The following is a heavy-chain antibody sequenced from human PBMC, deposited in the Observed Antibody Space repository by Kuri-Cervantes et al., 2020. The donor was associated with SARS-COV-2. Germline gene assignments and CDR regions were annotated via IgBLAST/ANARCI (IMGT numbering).Heavy chain of an antibody. V-gene: IGHV3-64*02. CDR3: ARDGPNPGIAVAGAGFDY. Sequence: LSLTCAASGFTFGSYAMHWVRQAPGKGLEYVSAISTNGGSTHYADSVKGRFTISRDNSKNTLYLQMNSLRAEDTAVYYCARDGPNPGIAVAGAGFDYWGQGTLVTVDS. D-gene: IGHD6-19*01. CDR1: GFTFGSYA. CDR2: ISTNGGST. J-gene: IGHJ4*02.